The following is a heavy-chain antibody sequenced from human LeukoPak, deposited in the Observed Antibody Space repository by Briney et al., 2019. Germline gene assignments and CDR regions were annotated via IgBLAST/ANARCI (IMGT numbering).Heavy chain of an antibody. D-gene: IGHD3-16*02. J-gene: IGHJ4*02. CDR3: ARVGLRLGELSSSYPFDY. Sequence: PETLSLTCTVSGGSISSSSYYWGWIRQPPGKGLEWIGSIYYSGSTYYNPSLKSRVTISVDTSKNQFSLKLSSVTAADTDVYYCARVGLRLGELSSSYPFDYWGQGTLVTVSS. CDR1: GGSISSSSYY. V-gene: IGHV4-39*07. CDR2: IYYSGST.